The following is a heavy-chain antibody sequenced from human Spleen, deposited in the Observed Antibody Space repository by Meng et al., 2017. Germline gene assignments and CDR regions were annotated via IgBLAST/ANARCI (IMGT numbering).Heavy chain of an antibody. Sequence: SETLSLTCAVYGGSFSGYYWSWIRQPPGKGLEWIGEINHSGSTNYNPSLKSRVTISVDTSKNQFSLKLSSVTAADTAVYYCARVFLAVAAPSAFDIWGQGTMVTVSS. CDR1: GGSFSGYY. V-gene: IGHV4-34*01. CDR2: INHSGST. J-gene: IGHJ3*02. CDR3: ARVFLAVAAPSAFDI. D-gene: IGHD6-19*01.